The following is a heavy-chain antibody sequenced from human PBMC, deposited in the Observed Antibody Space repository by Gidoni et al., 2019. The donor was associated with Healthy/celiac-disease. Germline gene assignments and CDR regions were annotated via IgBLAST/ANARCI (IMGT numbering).Heavy chain of an antibody. J-gene: IGHJ6*02. V-gene: IGHV1-69*08. CDR2: IIPILGIA. Sequence: QVQLVQFGAEVKKPGYSVKVSCKASGGTFSSYTISWVRQAPGQGLEWMGRIIPILGIANYAQKFQGRVTITADKSTSTAYMELSSLRSEDTAVYYCARDPKEYYYYGMDVWGQGTTVTVSS. CDR1: GGTFSSYT. CDR3: ARDPKEYYYYGMDV.